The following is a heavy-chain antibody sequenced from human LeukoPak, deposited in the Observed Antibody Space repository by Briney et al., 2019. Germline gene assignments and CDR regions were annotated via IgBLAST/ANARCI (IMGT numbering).Heavy chain of an antibody. CDR3: ASRGYHKALDY. Sequence: SETLSLTCAVSGGSFSGYYWSWIRQPPGKGLEWIGEINHSGSTNYNPSLKSRVTISVDTSKNQFSLKLSSVTAADTAVYYCASRGYHKALDYWGQGTLVTVSS. J-gene: IGHJ4*02. V-gene: IGHV4-34*01. CDR2: INHSGST. D-gene: IGHD3-22*01. CDR1: GGSFSGYY.